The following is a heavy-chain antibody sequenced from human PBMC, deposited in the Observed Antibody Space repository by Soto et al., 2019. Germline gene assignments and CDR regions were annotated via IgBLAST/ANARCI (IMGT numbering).Heavy chain of an antibody. CDR3: ARLNPQWLLDY. V-gene: IGHV4-38-2*01. Sequence: KASETLSLTCAVSGYSIRSQYFWAWIRQPPGKGLEWIGSVSHSGSTYDNPSLQSRVTMSVDMSKNQFSLKLSSVTAADTAVYFCARLNPQWLLDYWGQGTLVTVSS. CDR2: VSHSGST. D-gene: IGHD6-19*01. CDR1: GYSIRSQYF. J-gene: IGHJ4*02.